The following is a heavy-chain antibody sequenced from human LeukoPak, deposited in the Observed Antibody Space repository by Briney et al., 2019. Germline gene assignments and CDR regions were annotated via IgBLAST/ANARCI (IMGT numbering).Heavy chain of an antibody. CDR2: IYYSGST. Sequence: KPSETLSLTCTVSGGSISSSSYYWGWIRQPPGKGLEWIGSIYYSGSTYYNPSLKSRVTISVDTSKNQFSLKLSSVTAADTAVYYCAKTTTSNPNYFDYWGQGTLVTVSS. D-gene: IGHD4-11*01. CDR3: AKTTTSNPNYFDY. V-gene: IGHV4-39*01. J-gene: IGHJ4*02. CDR1: GGSISSSSYY.